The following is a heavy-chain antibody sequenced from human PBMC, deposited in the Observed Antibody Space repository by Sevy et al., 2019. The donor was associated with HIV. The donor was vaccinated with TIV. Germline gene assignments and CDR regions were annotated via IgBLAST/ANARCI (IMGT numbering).Heavy chain of an antibody. D-gene: IGHD2-15*01. CDR1: GFTFSSYS. V-gene: IGHV3-48*01. CDR2: ISSSRYTI. J-gene: IGHJ4*02. Sequence: GGSLRLSCAASGFTFSSYSMNWVRQAPGKGLEWVSYISSSRYTIYYADSVTGRFTISRDNVNNSLYLQMNSLRAGETAVYYCARGARWYYFDYWGQGTLVTVSS. CDR3: ARGARWYYFDY.